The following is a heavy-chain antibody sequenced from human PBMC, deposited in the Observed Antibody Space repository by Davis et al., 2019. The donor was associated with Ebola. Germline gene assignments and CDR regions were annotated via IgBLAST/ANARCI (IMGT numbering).Heavy chain of an antibody. CDR1: GYTFTNYD. CDR2: MNPNSGNT. J-gene: IGHJ5*02. Sequence: ASVKVSCKASGYTFTNYDIHWVRRATGQGLEWMGWMNPNSGNTGYAQKFQGRVTMTRNTSITTAYMELSSLRSEDTALYYCTRRGRFDPWGQGTLVTVSS. V-gene: IGHV1-8*01. CDR3: TRRGRFDP.